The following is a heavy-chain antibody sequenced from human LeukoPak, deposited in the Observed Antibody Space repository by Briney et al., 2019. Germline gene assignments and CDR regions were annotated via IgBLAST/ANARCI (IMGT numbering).Heavy chain of an antibody. V-gene: IGHV3-33*06. J-gene: IGHJ3*02. Sequence: GGSLRLSCAASGFTFSSYWMHWVRQAPGKGLEWVAVIWYDGSNKYYADSVKGRFTISRDNSKNTLYLQMNSLRAEDTAVYYCAKVKWVAGGAFDIWGQGTMVTVSS. CDR2: IWYDGSNK. D-gene: IGHD6-19*01. CDR1: GFTFSSYW. CDR3: AKVKWVAGGAFDI.